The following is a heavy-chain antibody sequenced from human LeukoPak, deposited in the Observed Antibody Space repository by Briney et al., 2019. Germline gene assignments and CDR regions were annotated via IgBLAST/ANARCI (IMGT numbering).Heavy chain of an antibody. J-gene: IGHJ4*02. D-gene: IGHD2-8*01. Sequence: SETLSLTCTVSGGSISSYYWNWVRQPAGKGLEWIGRIYSSGSTNDNPSLKSRVTMSVDTSKNQFSLKLSSVTAADTALYYCARDLFCSNGVCLDYWGRGTLVTVSS. CDR1: GGSISSYY. CDR3: ARDLFCSNGVCLDY. CDR2: IYSSGST. V-gene: IGHV4-4*07.